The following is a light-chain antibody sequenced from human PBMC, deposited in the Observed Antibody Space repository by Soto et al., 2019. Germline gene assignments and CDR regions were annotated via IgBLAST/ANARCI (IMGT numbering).Light chain of an antibody. J-gene: IGKJ1*01. CDR2: GAS. CDR3: QQYNNWPPA. V-gene: IGKV3-15*01. CDR1: QSVSSN. Sequence: EIVLTQSPGTLSLSPGERATLSCRASQSVSSNLAWYQQKPGQAPRLLIYGASTRATGIPARFSGSGSGTEFILTISSLQSEDFAVYYCQQYNNWPPAFGQGTKVDIK.